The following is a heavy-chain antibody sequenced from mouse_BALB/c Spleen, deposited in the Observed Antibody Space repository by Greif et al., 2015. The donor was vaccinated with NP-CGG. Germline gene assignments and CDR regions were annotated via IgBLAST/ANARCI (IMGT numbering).Heavy chain of an antibody. Sequence: EVKVVESGGGLVKPGGSLKLSCAASGFTFSSYAMSWVRQTPEKRLEWVATISSGGSYTYYPDSVKGQFTISRDNAKNXLYLQMSSLRSEDTAMYYCARLGSTTATRWFAYWGQGTLVTVSA. CDR1: GFTFSSYA. CDR3: ARLGSTTATRWFAY. D-gene: IGHD1-2*01. J-gene: IGHJ3*01. CDR2: ISSGGSYT. V-gene: IGHV5-9-1*01.